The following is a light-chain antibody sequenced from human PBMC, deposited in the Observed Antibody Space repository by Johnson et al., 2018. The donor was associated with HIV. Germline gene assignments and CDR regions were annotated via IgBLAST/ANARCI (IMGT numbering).Light chain of an antibody. CDR3: GTWDSSLRKF. CDR1: SSNIGSNY. CDR2: END. V-gene: IGLV1-51*02. J-gene: IGLJ1*01. Sequence: QSVLTQPPSVSAAPGQRVTISCSGKSSNIGSNYVSWYRQFPGTAPKLLIYENDKRPSGIPDRFSGSKSGTSATMGITGLQTGDEADYYCGTWDSSLRKFFGTGTKVTVL.